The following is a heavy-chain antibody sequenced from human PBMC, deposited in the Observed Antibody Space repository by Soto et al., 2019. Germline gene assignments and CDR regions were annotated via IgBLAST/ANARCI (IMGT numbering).Heavy chain of an antibody. CDR3: AREGYCSGGSCYFSYDY. CDR2: IYYDGSNK. Sequence: QVQLVESGGGVVQPGRSLRLSCAASGFTFSSYGMHWVRQAPGKGLEWVAVIYYDGSNKYYADSVKGRFTISRDNSKNTLYLQMNSLRAEDTAVYYCAREGYCSGGSCYFSYDYWGQGTLVTVSS. CDR1: GFTFSSYG. J-gene: IGHJ4*02. D-gene: IGHD2-15*01. V-gene: IGHV3-33*01.